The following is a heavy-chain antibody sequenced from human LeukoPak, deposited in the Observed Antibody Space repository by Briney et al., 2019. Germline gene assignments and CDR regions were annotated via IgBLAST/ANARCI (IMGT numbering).Heavy chain of an antibody. CDR1: GFTFSDYY. CDR3: AKNLWRDLLWLGEGYYFDY. J-gene: IGHJ4*02. Sequence: GGSLRLSCAASGFTFSDYYMSWIRQAPGKGLEWVSYISSSGNTIYYADSVKGRFTISRDNAKNSLYLQMNSLRAEDTAVYYCAKNLWRDLLWLGEGYYFDYWGQGTLVTVSS. V-gene: IGHV3-11*01. D-gene: IGHD3-10*01. CDR2: ISSSGNTI.